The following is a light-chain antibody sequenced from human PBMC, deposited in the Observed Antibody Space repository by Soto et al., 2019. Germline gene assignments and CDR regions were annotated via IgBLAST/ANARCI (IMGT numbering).Light chain of an antibody. CDR1: QGISNY. Sequence: DIQMTQSPSSLSASVGDRVTITCRASQGISNYLAWYQQKPGKVPKLLIYAASTLQSGVPSRFSGSGSGTDLILIISSLQPEYVATYYFQKYNSAPRKFGQGTKVEIK. J-gene: IGKJ1*01. CDR2: AAS. V-gene: IGKV1-27*01. CDR3: QKYNSAPRK.